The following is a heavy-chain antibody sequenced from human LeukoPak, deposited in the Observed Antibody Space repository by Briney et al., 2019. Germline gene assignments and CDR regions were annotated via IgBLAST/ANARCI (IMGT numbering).Heavy chain of an antibody. CDR1: GFTFSSYT. CDR3: AKDGGLWVSAHWGDS. V-gene: IGHV3-23*01. Sequence: GGSLRLSCAASGFTFSSYTMSWVRQAPGKGPEWVSTITTSDGNTYYADSVKGRFTVSRDNSKNTLYLQMNSLRAEGTAVYYCAKDGGLWVSAHWGDSWGRGTLVTVSS. D-gene: IGHD7-27*01. J-gene: IGHJ4*02. CDR2: ITTSDGNT.